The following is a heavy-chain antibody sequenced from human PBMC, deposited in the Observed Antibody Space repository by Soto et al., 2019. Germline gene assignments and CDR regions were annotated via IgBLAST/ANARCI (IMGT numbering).Heavy chain of an antibody. Sequence: ASVKVSCKASGYTFTSYGTSWVRQAPGQGLEWMGWISAYNGNTNYAQKLQGRVTMTTDTSTSTAYMELRSLRSDDTAVYHCARDRYCSGGSCYRPFDYWGQGTLVTVSS. D-gene: IGHD2-15*01. CDR2: ISAYNGNT. CDR3: ARDRYCSGGSCYRPFDY. CDR1: GYTFTSYG. J-gene: IGHJ4*02. V-gene: IGHV1-18*04.